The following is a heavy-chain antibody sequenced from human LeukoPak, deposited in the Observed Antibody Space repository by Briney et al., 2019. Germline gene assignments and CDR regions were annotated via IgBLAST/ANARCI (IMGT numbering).Heavy chain of an antibody. CDR2: ISYIGST. J-gene: IGHJ3*02. D-gene: IGHD4-17*01. V-gene: IGHV4-59*11. CDR1: ADSFSSHY. CDR3: ARDLVTVTKGFDI. Sequence: PSETLSLTCAVSADSFSSHYWTWIRQPPGKGLEWIGYISYIGSTNYNPSLKSRVTISIDTSKNQFSLKLTSVTAADTAVYHCARDLVTVTKGFDIWGHGTMVSVSS.